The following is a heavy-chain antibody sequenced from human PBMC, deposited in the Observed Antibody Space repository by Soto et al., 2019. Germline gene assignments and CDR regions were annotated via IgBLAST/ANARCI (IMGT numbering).Heavy chain of an antibody. CDR1: GGSISGYY. V-gene: IGHV4-59*08. CDR2: IHYSGSS. CDR3: ARHSNEYRKSLDY. Sequence: QLQLQESGPGLVKPSETLSLTCTVSGGSISGYYWSWIRQPPGKGLEWIAYIHYSGSSNSNPSFKSRVTISVDTSRNQFSLKLTSVTAADTAVYYCARHSNEYRKSLDYWGQGTLVTVSS. D-gene: IGHD1-1*01. J-gene: IGHJ4*02.